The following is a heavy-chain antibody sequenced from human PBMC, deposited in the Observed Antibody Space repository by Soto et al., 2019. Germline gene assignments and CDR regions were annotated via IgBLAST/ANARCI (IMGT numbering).Heavy chain of an antibody. V-gene: IGHV3-30*18. Sequence: GGSLRLSCAASGFTFSSYGMHWVRQAPGKGLEWVAVISYDGRNKYYADSVKGRFTISRDNSKNTLYLQMNSLRAEDTAVYYCAKEARITMIVVVWYYYYGMDVWGQGTTVTVSS. CDR3: AKEARITMIVVVWYYYYGMDV. D-gene: IGHD3-22*01. CDR1: GFTFSSYG. J-gene: IGHJ6*02. CDR2: ISYDGRNK.